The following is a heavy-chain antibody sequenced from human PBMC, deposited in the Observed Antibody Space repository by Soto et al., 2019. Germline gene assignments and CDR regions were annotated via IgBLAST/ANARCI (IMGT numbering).Heavy chain of an antibody. J-gene: IGHJ4*02. Sequence: GESLKISCKGSGYSFTSYWIGWVRQMPGKGLEWMGIIYPGDPDTRYSPSFQGQVTISADKSISTAYLQWSSLKASDTAMYYCARPLGYCSSTICSPIDYWGQGTLVTVSS. CDR3: ARPLGYCSSTICSPIDY. CDR2: IYPGDPDT. V-gene: IGHV5-51*01. CDR1: GYSFTSYW. D-gene: IGHD2-2*01.